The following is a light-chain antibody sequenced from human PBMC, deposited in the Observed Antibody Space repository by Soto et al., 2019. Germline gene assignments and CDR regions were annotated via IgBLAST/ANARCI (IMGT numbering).Light chain of an antibody. CDR3: QQYNSYSPLT. CDR1: QSISSR. CDR2: DAS. V-gene: IGKV1-5*01. J-gene: IGKJ3*01. Sequence: DIQMTQSTSTLSASVGDRVTVTCRASQSISSRLAWYQQKPGKAPMLLIYDASSLESRVPSRFRGSGSGTECTLTISSLQPDDFATYYCQQYNSYSPLTFGPGTKVDI.